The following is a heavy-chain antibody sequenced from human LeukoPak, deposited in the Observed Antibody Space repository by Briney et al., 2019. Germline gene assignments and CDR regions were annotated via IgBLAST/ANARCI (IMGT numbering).Heavy chain of an antibody. Sequence: PGRSLRLSCAASGFTFSSYSMNWVRQAPGKGLEWVSYISSSSTIYYADSVKGRFTISRDNAKNSLYLQMNSLRVEDTAVYYCARGGNSLDYWGQGTLVTVSS. J-gene: IGHJ4*02. CDR1: GFTFSSYS. CDR3: ARGGNSLDY. D-gene: IGHD3-10*01. V-gene: IGHV3-48*01. CDR2: ISSSSTI.